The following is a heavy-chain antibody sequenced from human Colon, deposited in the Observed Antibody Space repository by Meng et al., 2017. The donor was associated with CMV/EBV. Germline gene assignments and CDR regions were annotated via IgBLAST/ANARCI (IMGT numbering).Heavy chain of an antibody. CDR1: GFTFSDYY. CDR3: ARGALVEPTPIPNVFDV. D-gene: IGHD2-2*02. Sequence: GESLKISCAASGFTFSDYYMSWVRQTPGKGLEWVSFIGGTSGVVYYASSVRGRFSISRDNTNGSVYLQMTSLRADDTAVYYCARGALVEPTPIPNVFDVWGQGTMVTVSS. CDR2: IGGTSGVV. J-gene: IGHJ3*01. V-gene: IGHV3-11*04.